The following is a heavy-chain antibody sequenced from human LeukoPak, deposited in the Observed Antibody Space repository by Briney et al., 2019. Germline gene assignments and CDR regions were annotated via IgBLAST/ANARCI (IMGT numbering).Heavy chain of an antibody. CDR1: GGSFSGYY. J-gene: IGHJ4*02. V-gene: IGHV4-34*01. CDR3: ARGLSSSDY. CDR2: INHSGST. D-gene: IGHD6-6*01. Sequence: SETLSLTCAVYGGSFSGYYWSWIRQPPGKGLEWIGEINHSGSTNYNPSLKSRLTISVDTSKNQFSLKLSSVTAADTAVYYCARGLSSSDYWGQGTLVTVSS.